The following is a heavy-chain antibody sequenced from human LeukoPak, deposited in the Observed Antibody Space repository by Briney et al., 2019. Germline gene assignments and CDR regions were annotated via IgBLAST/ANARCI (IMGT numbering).Heavy chain of an antibody. CDR1: GFTFSSYA. CDR2: ISYDGSNK. CDR3: ARDRSTYYDSSGSPHY. V-gene: IGHV3-30-3*01. Sequence: PGGSLRLSCAASGFTFSSYAMHWVRQAPGKGLEWVAVISYDGSNKYYADSVKGRFTISRDDSKNALYLQMNSLRAEDTAVYYCARDRSTYYDSSGSPHYWGQGTLVTVSS. J-gene: IGHJ4*02. D-gene: IGHD3-22*01.